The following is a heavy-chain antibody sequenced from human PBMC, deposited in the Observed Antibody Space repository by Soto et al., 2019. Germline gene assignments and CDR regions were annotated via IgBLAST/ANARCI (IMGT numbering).Heavy chain of an antibody. J-gene: IGHJ4*02. CDR3: AKTSGVIVVVTSFDH. CDR2: ISGSGVRT. V-gene: IGHV3-23*01. D-gene: IGHD3-22*01. Sequence: GGSLRLSCTASGFTFTNYAMTWARQAPGKGLEWVSTISGSGVRTYYADSVKGRFTISRDNSKNTLDLQMNSLRAEDTAIYYCAKTSGVIVVVTSFDHWGQGTLVTVSS. CDR1: GFTFTNYA.